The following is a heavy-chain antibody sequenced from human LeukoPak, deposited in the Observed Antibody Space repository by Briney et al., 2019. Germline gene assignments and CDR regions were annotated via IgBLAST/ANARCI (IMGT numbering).Heavy chain of an antibody. J-gene: IGHJ3*02. V-gene: IGHV3-30*18. CDR2: ISYDGSNK. D-gene: IGHD2-2*01. CDR3: AKPALPSQDAFDI. CDR1: GFTFSSYG. Sequence: RGSLRLSCAASGFTFSSYGMHWVRQAPGKGLEWVAVISYDGSNKYYADSVKGRFTISRDNSKNTLYLQMNSLRAEDTAVYYCAKPALPSQDAFDIWGQGTMVTVSS.